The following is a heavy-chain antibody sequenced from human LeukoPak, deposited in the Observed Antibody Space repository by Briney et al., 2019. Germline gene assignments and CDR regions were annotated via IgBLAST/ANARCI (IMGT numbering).Heavy chain of an antibody. CDR1: GGSISSSSYY. CDR3: ARLGLGYCSSTSCYTDYYYGMDV. CDR2: IYYSGST. V-gene: IGHV4-39*01. J-gene: IGHJ6*02. D-gene: IGHD2-2*02. Sequence: SETLSLTCTVSGGSISSSSYYWGWTRQPPGKGLEWIGSIYYSGSTYYNPSLKSRVTISVDTSKNQFSLKLSSVTAADTAVYYCARLGLGYCSSTSCYTDYYYGMDVWGQGTTVTVSS.